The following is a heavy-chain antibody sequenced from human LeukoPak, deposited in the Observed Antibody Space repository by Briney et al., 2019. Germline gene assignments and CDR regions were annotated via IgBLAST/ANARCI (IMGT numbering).Heavy chain of an antibody. CDR3: ATYYDFWSAVGYYYYYYMDV. J-gene: IGHJ6*03. V-gene: IGHV3-23*01. D-gene: IGHD3-3*01. CDR1: GFTFSSYA. Sequence: GGSLRLSCAASGFTFSSYAMSWVRQAPGKGLEWVSAISGSGGSTYYADSVKGRFTISRDNSKNTLYLQMNSMRAEDTAVYYCATYYDFWSAVGYYYYYYMDVWGKGTTVTVSS. CDR2: ISGSGGST.